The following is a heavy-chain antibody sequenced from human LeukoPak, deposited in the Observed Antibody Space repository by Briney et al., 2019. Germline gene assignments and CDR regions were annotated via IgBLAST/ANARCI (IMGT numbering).Heavy chain of an antibody. CDR3: ARDLAPFGADAFDI. CDR1: SSSISSIDYY. V-gene: IGHV4-30-4*08. Sequence: SETLSLTGTVYSSSISSIDYYWHGPRQPPGRGLEWIGYIYYSGSTYYNPCLKTLVTVTVATALHQFSRKLSSVTAADTAMYYCARDLAPFGADAFDIWGQGTMVTVSS. D-gene: IGHD3-10*01. CDR2: IYYSGST. J-gene: IGHJ3*02.